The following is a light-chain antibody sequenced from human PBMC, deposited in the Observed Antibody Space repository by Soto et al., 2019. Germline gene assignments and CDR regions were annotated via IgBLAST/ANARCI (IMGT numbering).Light chain of an antibody. CDR1: QSISSW. V-gene: IGKV1-5*03. J-gene: IGKJ1*01. CDR2: KAS. CDR3: QQYXXYWT. Sequence: DIQMTQSPSSVSASVGDRVTITCRASQSISSWLAWYQQKPGKAPKLLIYKASSLESGVPSRFSGSGSGTEFTLTISSLQPDDFATXXXQQYXXYWTFGQGTKVDIK.